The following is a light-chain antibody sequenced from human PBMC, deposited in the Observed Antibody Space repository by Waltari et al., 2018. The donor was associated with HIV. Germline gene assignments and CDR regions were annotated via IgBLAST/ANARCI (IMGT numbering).Light chain of an antibody. CDR1: SGINVGTYR. Sequence: QAVLTQPSSLSASPGASASLTCTLRSGINVGTYRIYWYQQNPGSPPQYLLRYKSDSDKHQGSGVPSRFSGSTDTSANAGILLISGLQSEDEADYYCMIWHSSAVVFGGGTKLTVL. J-gene: IGLJ2*01. CDR3: MIWHSSAVV. V-gene: IGLV5-45*02. CDR2: YKSDSDK.